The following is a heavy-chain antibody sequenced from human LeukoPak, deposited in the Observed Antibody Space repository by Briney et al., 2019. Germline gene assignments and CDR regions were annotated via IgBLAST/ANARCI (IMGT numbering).Heavy chain of an antibody. D-gene: IGHD3-10*01. CDR1: GGSISSSSYY. Sequence: SETLSLTCTVSGGSISSSSYYWGWIRQPPGKGLEWIGSIYYSGSTYYNPSLKSRVTISVDTSKNQFSLKLSSVTAADTAVYYCARDRLWFGFDYWGQGTLVTVSS. CDR2: IYYSGST. J-gene: IGHJ4*02. V-gene: IGHV4-39*07. CDR3: ARDRLWFGFDY.